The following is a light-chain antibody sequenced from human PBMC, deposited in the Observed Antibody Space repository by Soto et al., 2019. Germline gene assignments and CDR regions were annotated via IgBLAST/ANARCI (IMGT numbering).Light chain of an antibody. CDR2: GDK. J-gene: IGLJ2*01. CDR3: QSYDSSLSGSV. Sequence: QSVLTQPPSVSGAPGQTVTISCTGTRSNIGSDYHVHWYQQLPGTAPKLLIYGDKNRPSGVPDRFSGSRSGTSASLAITGLQAEDEADYYCQSYDSSLSGSVFGGGTKLTVL. V-gene: IGLV1-40*01. CDR1: RSNIGSDYH.